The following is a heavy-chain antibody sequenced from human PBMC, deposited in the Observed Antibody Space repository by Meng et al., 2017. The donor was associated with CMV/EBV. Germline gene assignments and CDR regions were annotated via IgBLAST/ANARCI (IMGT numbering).Heavy chain of an antibody. D-gene: IGHD2-2*02. CDR1: GFTVSSNY. J-gene: IGHJ6*02. Sequence: GGSLRLSCAASGFTVSSNYMSWVRQAPGKGLEWVSYISSSGSTIYYADSVKGRFTISRDNSKNTLYLQMNSLRAEDTAVYYCAREPGYCSSTSCYTSHYYYGMDVWGQGTTVTVSS. CDR2: ISSSGSTI. V-gene: IGHV3-48*01. CDR3: AREPGYCSSTSCYTSHYYYGMDV.